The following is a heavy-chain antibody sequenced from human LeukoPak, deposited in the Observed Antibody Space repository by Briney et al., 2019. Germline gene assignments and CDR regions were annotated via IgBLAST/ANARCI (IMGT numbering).Heavy chain of an antibody. D-gene: IGHD3-22*01. V-gene: IGHV5-51*01. CDR3: ARQTYYYDSSGPYDAFDI. Sequence: GESLKISCKGSGYSFTSYWIGWVRQMPGKGLEWMGIIYPGGSDTTYSPSFQGQVTISADKSISTAYLQWSSLKASDTAMYYCARQTYYYDSSGPYDAFDIWGQGTMVTVSS. J-gene: IGHJ3*02. CDR1: GYSFTSYW. CDR2: IYPGGSDT.